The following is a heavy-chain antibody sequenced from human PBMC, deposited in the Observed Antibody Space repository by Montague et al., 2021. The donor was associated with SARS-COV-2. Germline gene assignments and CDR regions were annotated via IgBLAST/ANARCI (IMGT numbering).Heavy chain of an antibody. V-gene: IGHV4-38-2*01. CDR1: GFPISSGFY. CDR3: ARRGYTGSDYFDY. J-gene: IGHJ4*02. CDR2: VYHSGYT. D-gene: IGHD5-12*01. Sequence: SETLSLTCSVSGFPISSGFYWAWIRQSPGKGPEWIGTVYHSGYTHYNPXXECRVTVSIDTSKNQFSLTVTSVTAADTAVYFCARRGYTGSDYFDYWGQGTLVTVSS.